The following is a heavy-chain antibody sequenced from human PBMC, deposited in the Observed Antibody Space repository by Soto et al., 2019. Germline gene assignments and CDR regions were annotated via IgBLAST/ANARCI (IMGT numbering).Heavy chain of an antibody. D-gene: IGHD6-13*01. CDR2: ISDSADNT. V-gene: IGHV3-23*01. CDR3: ANGYSSSWSPGSRGMDV. Sequence: GGSLRLSCAASGFTFRNYAMSWVRQAPGKGLEWVSAISDSADNTYYADSVKGRFTISRDSSKNTLYLRMISLRGEDTAVYYCANGYSSSWSPGSRGMDVWGQGTTVTVSS. J-gene: IGHJ6*02. CDR1: GFTFRNYA.